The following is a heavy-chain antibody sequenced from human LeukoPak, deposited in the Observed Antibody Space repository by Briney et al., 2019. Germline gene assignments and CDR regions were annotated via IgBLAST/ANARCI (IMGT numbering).Heavy chain of an antibody. CDR3: ARAPDRIRFDP. CDR2: IHPGGST. D-gene: IGHD1-14*01. V-gene: IGHV4-34*01. CDR1: GGSLRADF. Sequence: PSETPSLTCAVYGGSLRADFWSWIRQPPGKGLEWIGDIHPGGSTKYNPSLESRVTISVDTSKNQFSLRLTSVTAADTAVYYCARAPDRIRFDPWGQGALVTVSS. J-gene: IGHJ5*02.